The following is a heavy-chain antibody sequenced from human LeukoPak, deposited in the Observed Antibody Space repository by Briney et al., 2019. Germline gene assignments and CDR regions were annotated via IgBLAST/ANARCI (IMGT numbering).Heavy chain of an antibody. CDR3: ARDTIYCSGGSCYFFGMDV. V-gene: IGHV3-66*01. CDR2: IYSGGST. Sequence: ESGGSLRLSCAASGFTVSSNYMSWVRQAPGKGLEGVSVIYSGGSTYYADSVKGRFTISRDNSKNTLYLQMNSLRAEDTAVYYCARDTIYCSGGSCYFFGMDVWGQGTTVTVSS. D-gene: IGHD2-15*01. J-gene: IGHJ6*02. CDR1: GFTVSSNY.